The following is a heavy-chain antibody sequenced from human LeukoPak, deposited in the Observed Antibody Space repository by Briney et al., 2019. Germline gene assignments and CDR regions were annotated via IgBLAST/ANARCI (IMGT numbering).Heavy chain of an antibody. Sequence: EXLXLTXTXSGGSMXPYHWGWIRQPPGKGLEWTGYIYYSGSTNYNPSLKSRVTISVDTSKNQFSLKLSSVTAADTAIYYCARAVSGRFDYWGQGTLVTVSS. CDR3: ARAVSGRFDY. CDR2: IYYSGST. V-gene: IGHV4-59*08. D-gene: IGHD6-19*01. J-gene: IGHJ4*02. CDR1: GGSMXPYH.